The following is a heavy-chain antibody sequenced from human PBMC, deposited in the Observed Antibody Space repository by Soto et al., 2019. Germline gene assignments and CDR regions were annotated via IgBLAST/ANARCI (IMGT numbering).Heavy chain of an antibody. V-gene: IGHV4-34*01. CDR3: ARVTGRYYYGRDV. J-gene: IGHJ6*02. CDR1: GGSFSGYY. Sequence: QVQLQQWGAGLLKPSETLSLTCAVYGGSFSGYYWSWIRQPPGKGLEWIGEINHSGSTNYNPSLTSRVTISVATSKTQFSLKLSSVTAADTAVYYCARVTGRYYYGRDVWGQGTTVTVSS. CDR2: INHSGST.